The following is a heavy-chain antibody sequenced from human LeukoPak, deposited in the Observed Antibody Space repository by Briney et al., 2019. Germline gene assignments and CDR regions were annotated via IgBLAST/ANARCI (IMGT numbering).Heavy chain of an antibody. Sequence: QPGGSLRLSCAASGFTFSSYWMSWVRQAPGKGLEWVSVISGNGGGTYYTDSVKGRFTISRGNSKNSLYLQMNSLRAEDTAVYYCSKAIEQQLLRGPLGSWGQGTLVTVSS. V-gene: IGHV3-23*01. J-gene: IGHJ5*02. CDR3: SKAIEQQLLRGPLGS. D-gene: IGHD6-13*01. CDR1: GFTFSSYW. CDR2: ISGNGGGT.